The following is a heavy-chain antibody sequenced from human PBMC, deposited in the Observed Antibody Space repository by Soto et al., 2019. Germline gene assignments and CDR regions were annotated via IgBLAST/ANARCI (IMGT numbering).Heavy chain of an antibody. V-gene: IGHV4-34*01. CDR2: INHSGST. CDR1: GGSFSGYY. Sequence: SETLSLTCAVYGGSFSGYYWSWIRQPPGKGLEWIGEINHSGSTNYNPSLKSRVTISVDTSKNQFSLKLSSVTAADTAVYYCARCGITFGGVIVNYYYYYGMDVWGQGTTVTVSS. CDR3: ARCGITFGGVIVNYYYYYGMDV. J-gene: IGHJ6*02. D-gene: IGHD3-16*02.